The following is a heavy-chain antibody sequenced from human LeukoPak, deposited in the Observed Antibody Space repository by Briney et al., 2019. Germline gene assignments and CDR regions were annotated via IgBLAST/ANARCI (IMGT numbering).Heavy chain of an antibody. V-gene: IGHV1-69*01. CDR1: GGTFSSYA. J-gene: IGHJ4*02. D-gene: IGHD1-1*01. CDR3: ALGDWNHRYYFGY. Sequence: SVKVSCKASGGTFSSYAISWVRQAPGQGLEWMGGIIPIFGTANYAQKFQGRVTITADESTSTAYMELSSLRSEDTAVYYCALGDWNHRYYFGYWGQGTLVTVSS. CDR2: IIPIFGTA.